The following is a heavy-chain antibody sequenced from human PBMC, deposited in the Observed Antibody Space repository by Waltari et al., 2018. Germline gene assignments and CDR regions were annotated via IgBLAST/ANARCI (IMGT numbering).Heavy chain of an antibody. CDR3: AGGYSSYYGMDV. CDR2: ISSTSSDI. CDR1: GFTFNTYT. J-gene: IGHJ6*02. Sequence: VQLVEYGGGLVKPGGSLRLPCSASGFTFNTYTMNWVRQAPGKGLEWVSSISSTSSDIYYADSVKGRFTISRDNAKSSLYLQLNSLRAEDTAVYYCAGGYSSYYGMDVWGQGTTVTVSS. V-gene: IGHV3-21*02. D-gene: IGHD6-13*01.